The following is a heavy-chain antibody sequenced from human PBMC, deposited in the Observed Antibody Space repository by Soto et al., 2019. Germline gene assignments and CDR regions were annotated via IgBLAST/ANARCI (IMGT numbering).Heavy chain of an antibody. CDR3: ARQYGMDV. CDR1: GFTFSSYG. CDR2: ISSSGSSI. J-gene: IGHJ6*02. Sequence: EVQLVESGGGLVQPGGSLRLSCAASGFTFSSYGMNWVRQAPGKGLEWISHISSSGSSIYYADSVKGRFTISRDSAKNSLYLQMNSLRAEVTAVYYCARQYGMDVWGQGTTVTVSS. V-gene: IGHV3-48*01.